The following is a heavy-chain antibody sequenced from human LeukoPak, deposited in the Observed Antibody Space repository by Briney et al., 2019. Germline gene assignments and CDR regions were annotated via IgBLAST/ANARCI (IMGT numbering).Heavy chain of an antibody. V-gene: IGHV4-39*07. D-gene: IGHD3-9*01. CDR3: ASHYDILTGLAYFDY. CDR2: IYSSGST. J-gene: IGHJ4*02. CDR1: GGSISSRNYY. Sequence: SETLSLTCTVSGGSISSRNYYWGWLRQTPGKGLEWIGSIYSSGSTYYNPSLKSPFTISVDMSKNQFYLKLSSVTAADTAIYYCASHYDILTGLAYFDYWGQGTLVTVSS.